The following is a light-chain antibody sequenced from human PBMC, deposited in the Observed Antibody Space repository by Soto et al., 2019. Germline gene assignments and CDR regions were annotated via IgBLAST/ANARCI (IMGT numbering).Light chain of an antibody. Sequence: DIQMTHSPSSLSASVGDRVTITCRASQSISSYINWYQQKPGKAPKLLIYAASSLQSGVPSRFSGSGSGTDFTLTISSLQPEDFATYYCQQSYSTPRTCGQGTKLEIK. J-gene: IGKJ2*01. CDR2: AAS. CDR1: QSISSY. V-gene: IGKV1-39*01. CDR3: QQSYSTPRT.